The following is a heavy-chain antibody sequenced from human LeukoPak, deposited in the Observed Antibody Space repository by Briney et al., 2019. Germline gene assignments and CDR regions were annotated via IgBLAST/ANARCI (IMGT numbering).Heavy chain of an antibody. D-gene: IGHD4-17*01. CDR2: IYYSGST. CDR1: GGSISSYY. V-gene: IGHV4-59*01. CDR3: ASMGGTVTNDY. Sequence: SETLSLTCTVSGGSISSYYRSWIRQPPGKGLEWIGYIYYSGSTNYNPSLKSRVTISVDTSKNQFSLKLSSVTAADTAVYYCASMGGTVTNDYWGQGTLVTVSS. J-gene: IGHJ4*02.